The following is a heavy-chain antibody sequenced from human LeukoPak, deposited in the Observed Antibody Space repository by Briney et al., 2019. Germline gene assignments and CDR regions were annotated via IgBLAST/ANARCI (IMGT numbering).Heavy chain of an antibody. Sequence: PSETLSLTCAVYGGSFSGYYWSWIRQPPGKGLEWIGEINHSGSTNYNPSLKSRVTISVDTSKNQFSLKLSSVTAADTAVYYCARGRTVVVPAAIMAALPPGEPWFDPWGQGTLVTVSS. CDR1: GGSFSGYY. D-gene: IGHD2-2*01. V-gene: IGHV4-34*01. CDR3: ARGRTVVVPAAIMAALPPGEPWFDP. J-gene: IGHJ5*02. CDR2: INHSGST.